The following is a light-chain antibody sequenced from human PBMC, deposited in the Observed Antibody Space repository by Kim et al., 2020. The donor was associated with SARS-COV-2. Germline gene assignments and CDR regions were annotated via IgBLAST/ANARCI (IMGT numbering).Light chain of an antibody. CDR2: SKS. CDR1: SANMGSNT. Sequence: GQWVTISCSGSSANMGSNTENWGQQHQATDPKHLIYSKSHEPSGGAHRFSVAKTGNTASLAIGGLRYEDEADYYCGAWDDGLNAWVFGGGTQLTVL. V-gene: IGLV1-44*01. CDR3: GAWDDGLNAWV. J-gene: IGLJ3*02.